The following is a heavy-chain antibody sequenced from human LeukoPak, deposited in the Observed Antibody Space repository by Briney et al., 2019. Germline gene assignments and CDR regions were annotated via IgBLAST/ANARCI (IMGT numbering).Heavy chain of an antibody. CDR2: IKQDGSDK. J-gene: IGHJ4*02. Sequence: GGSLRLSCEASGFNFFNFWMTWVRQAPGKGLEWVANIKQDGSDKYYGDAVRGRFTISRDNARNSMYLEMKNLRAEDTAIYYCARDSGSASSGLFGSWGQGALVTVSS. CDR1: GFNFFNFW. D-gene: IGHD2-15*01. CDR3: ARDSGSASSGLFGS. V-gene: IGHV3-7*01.